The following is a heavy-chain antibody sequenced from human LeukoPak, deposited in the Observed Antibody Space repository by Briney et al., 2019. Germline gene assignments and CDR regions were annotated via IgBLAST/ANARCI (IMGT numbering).Heavy chain of an antibody. D-gene: IGHD5-18*01. V-gene: IGHV4-34*01. CDR3: ARLAMGSSRVDY. CDR1: GGSFSGYY. Sequence: PSETLSLTCAVYGGSFSGYYWSWIRQPPGKGLEWIGEINHSGSTNYNPSLKGRVTISVDTSKNQFSLKLSSVTAADTAVYYCARLAMGSSRVDYWGQGTLVTVSS. CDR2: INHSGST. J-gene: IGHJ4*02.